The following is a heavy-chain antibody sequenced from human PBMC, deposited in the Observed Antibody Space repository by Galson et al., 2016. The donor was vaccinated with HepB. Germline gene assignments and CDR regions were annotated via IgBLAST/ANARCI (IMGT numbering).Heavy chain of an antibody. V-gene: IGHV1-18*01. D-gene: IGHD3-3*01. J-gene: IGHJ4*02. CDR1: GXXFTXXX. Sequence: SVXXSCKASGXXFTXXXIGXXXQAXXQGLEWMGWISADNGXTSYVEKFQGRVTMTTDSSTSTAYMELRSLRSDDTAVYYCARLASITIFGVVSDWGQGTVVTVSS. CDR3: ARLASITIFGVVSD. CDR2: ISADNGXT.